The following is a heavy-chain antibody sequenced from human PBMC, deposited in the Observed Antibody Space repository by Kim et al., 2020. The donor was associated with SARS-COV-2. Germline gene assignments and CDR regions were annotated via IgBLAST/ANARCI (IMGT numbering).Heavy chain of an antibody. V-gene: IGHV1-3*01. CDR3: ARVPRRYSGYGPFFDY. D-gene: IGHD5-12*01. CDR1: GYTFTSYA. J-gene: IGHJ4*02. Sequence: ASVKVSCKASGYTFTSYAMHWVRQAPGQRLEWMGWINAGNGNTKYSQKFQGRVTITRDTSASTAYMELSSLRSEDTAVYYCARVPRRYSGYGPFFDYWGQGTLVTVSS. CDR2: INAGNGNT.